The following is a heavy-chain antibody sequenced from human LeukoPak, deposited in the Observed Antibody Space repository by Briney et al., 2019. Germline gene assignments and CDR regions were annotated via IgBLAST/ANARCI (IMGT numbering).Heavy chain of an antibody. D-gene: IGHD5-12*01. Sequence: GASVKVSCKASGYTFTGYYMHWVRQAPGQGLEWMGWINPNSGGTNYAQKFQGRVTMTRDTSISTAYMELSRLRSDDTAVYYCARDPVGGYEPYYYYYGMDVWGQGTTVTVSS. CDR1: GYTFTGYY. CDR2: INPNSGGT. V-gene: IGHV1-2*02. J-gene: IGHJ6*02. CDR3: ARDPVGGYEPYYYYYGMDV.